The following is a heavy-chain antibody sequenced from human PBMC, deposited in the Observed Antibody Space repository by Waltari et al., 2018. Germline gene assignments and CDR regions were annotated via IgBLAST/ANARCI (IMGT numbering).Heavy chain of an antibody. Sequence: QVQLQESGPGLVKPSETLSLTCTVSGGSISSYYWSWIRQPAGKGLEWIGRIYTSGSTNYNPSLKSRVTMSVDTSKNPFSLKLSSVTAADTAVYYCARYIRKRGYYYMDVWGKGTTVTISS. CDR3: ARYIRKRGYYYMDV. J-gene: IGHJ6*03. CDR2: IYTSGST. CDR1: GGSISSYY. V-gene: IGHV4-4*07. D-gene: IGHD3-10*01.